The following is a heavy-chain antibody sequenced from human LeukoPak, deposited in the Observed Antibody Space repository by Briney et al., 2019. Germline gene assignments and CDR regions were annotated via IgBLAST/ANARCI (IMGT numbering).Heavy chain of an antibody. CDR2: INPNSGGT. J-gene: IGHJ4*02. V-gene: IGHV1-2*02. D-gene: IGHD3-22*01. CDR3: ARDERYDSSGYPFDY. Sequence: ASVKVSCTASGYTFTGYFIHWVRQAPGQGLEWMGWINPNSGGTYFAQKLQGRVTMTRDTAISTAYMELSRLTSDDTAMYYCARDERYDSSGYPFDYWGQGTLVTVSS. CDR1: GYTFTGYF.